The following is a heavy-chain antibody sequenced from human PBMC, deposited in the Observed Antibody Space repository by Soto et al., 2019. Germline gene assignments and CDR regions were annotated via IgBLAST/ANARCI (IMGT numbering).Heavy chain of an antibody. V-gene: IGHV4-59*01. J-gene: IGHJ5*02. CDR2: IYYSGST. D-gene: IGHD6-19*01. Sequence: SETLSLTCTVSGGSISSYYWSWIRQPPGKGLEWIGYIYYSGSTNYNPSLKSRVTISVDTSKNQFSLKLSSVTAADTAVYYCGRGLGIAVAGKRYNWFDPWGQGTLVTVSS. CDR1: GGSISSYY. CDR3: GRGLGIAVAGKRYNWFDP.